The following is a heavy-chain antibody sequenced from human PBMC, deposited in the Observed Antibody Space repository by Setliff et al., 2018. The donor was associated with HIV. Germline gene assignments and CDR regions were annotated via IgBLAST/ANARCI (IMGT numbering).Heavy chain of an antibody. D-gene: IGHD1-1*01. Sequence: ASVKVSCKASGYSFTGYYVHWVRQAPGQGLEWMGWINPSSGAIQYAQKFQGRVTMIRDTSITTAYMELNRLRSDDTAVYFCARTRNWYDPFDYRGQGTRVTVSS. CDR2: INPSSGAI. CDR1: GYSFTGYY. J-gene: IGHJ4*02. CDR3: ARTRNWYDPFDY. V-gene: IGHV1-2*02.